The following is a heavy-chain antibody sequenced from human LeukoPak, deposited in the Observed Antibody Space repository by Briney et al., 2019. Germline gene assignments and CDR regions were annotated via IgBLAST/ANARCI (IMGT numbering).Heavy chain of an antibody. CDR3: TKERRGTYYAFES. CDR2: ISSSGNTM. V-gene: IGHV3-11*01. CDR1: GFTFSDYS. D-gene: IGHD3-16*01. Sequence: GGSLRLSCAASGFTFSDYSMIWIRQAPGKGLEWVSYISSSGNTMYYADSVKGRFTISRDKAKNSVALQLNSLRPEDTAVYYCTKERRGTYYAFESWGQGTLVTVSS. J-gene: IGHJ4*02.